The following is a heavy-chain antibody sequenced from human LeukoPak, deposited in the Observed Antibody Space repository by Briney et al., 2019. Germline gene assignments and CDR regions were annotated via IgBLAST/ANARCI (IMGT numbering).Heavy chain of an antibody. D-gene: IGHD1-20*01. Sequence: QAGGSLRLSCAASGFTFSSYAMSRVRQAPGKGLEWVSGISGSGGGTYYADSVKGRFTISRDNSKNTLYLQMNSLTAEDTAVYYCAKAGNWNLYYMDVWGKGTTVTVSS. CDR3: AKAGNWNLYYMDV. J-gene: IGHJ6*03. V-gene: IGHV3-23*01. CDR1: GFTFSSYA. CDR2: ISGSGGGT.